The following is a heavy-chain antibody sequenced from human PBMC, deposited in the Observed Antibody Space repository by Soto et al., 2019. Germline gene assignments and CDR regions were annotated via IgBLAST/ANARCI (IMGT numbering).Heavy chain of an antibody. V-gene: IGHV2-5*01. CDR1: GFSLSSIGVA. D-gene: IGHD1-26*01. Sequence: QITLKESGPALVKPTQTLTLTCTFSGFSLSSIGVAVGWIRQPPGKALEWLALLYWNDDRRNSPSLKSRLTITKDTSKNQVVLTMTNMDPADTATYYCAHSASVPCCYYFDSWGQGALVTVSS. CDR2: LYWNDDR. J-gene: IGHJ4*02. CDR3: AHSASVPCCYYFDS.